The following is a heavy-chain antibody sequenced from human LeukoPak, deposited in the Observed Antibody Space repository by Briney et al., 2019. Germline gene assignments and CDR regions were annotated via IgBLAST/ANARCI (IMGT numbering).Heavy chain of an antibody. CDR3: ARRELKEEYYYGSGSYFVDYFDY. CDR2: ISSSGSTI. D-gene: IGHD3-10*01. V-gene: IGHV3-11*01. Sequence: GGCLRLSCAASGFTFSDYYMSWIRQARGKGLEWVSYISSSGSTIYYAESVKGRFTISRDNAKNSLYLQMNSLRAEDTAVYYCARRELKEEYYYGSGSYFVDYFDYWGQGTLVTVSS. J-gene: IGHJ4*02. CDR1: GFTFSDYY.